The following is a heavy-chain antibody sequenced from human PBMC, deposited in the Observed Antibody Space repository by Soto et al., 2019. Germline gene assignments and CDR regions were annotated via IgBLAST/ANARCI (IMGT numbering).Heavy chain of an antibody. D-gene: IGHD3-22*01. CDR2: ISAYNGNT. J-gene: IGHJ3*02. Sequence: ASVKVSCKASGYTFTSYGISWVRQAPVQGLEWMGWISAYNGNTNYAQKLQGRVTMTTDTSTSTAYMELRSLRSDDTAVYYCARGSPVVAPQDDAFDIWGQGTMVTVSS. CDR1: GYTFTSYG. CDR3: ARGSPVVAPQDDAFDI. V-gene: IGHV1-18*01.